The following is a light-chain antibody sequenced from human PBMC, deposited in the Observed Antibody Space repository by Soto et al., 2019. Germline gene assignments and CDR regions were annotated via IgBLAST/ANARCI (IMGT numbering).Light chain of an antibody. J-gene: IGKJ5*01. V-gene: IGKV1-5*01. CDR2: DAS. Sequence: DIQLSQSPSTLSAAVGDSVTITCRASQNIRNLLAWYQQKPGKAPKPLIYDASTLKTGVPSRFSGSGSGSEFTFTITGLQPDDFATYFSQQYNTYSTFGQGTRLEIK. CDR3: QQYNTYST. CDR1: QNIRNL.